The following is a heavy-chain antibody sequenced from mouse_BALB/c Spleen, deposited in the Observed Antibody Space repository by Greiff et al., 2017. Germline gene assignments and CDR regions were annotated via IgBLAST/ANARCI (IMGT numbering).Heavy chain of an antibody. CDR2: IYPGDGDT. D-gene: IGHD2-10*01. Sequence: QVQLQQSGAELVRPGASVKISCKASGYAISSNWMNWVKQRPGQGLEWIGQIYPGDGDTNYNGKFKGKATLTADTSSSTAYMQLSSLTSEDSAVYFCARSKAYYGNYEAMDYWGQGTSVTVSA. V-gene: IGHV1-80*01. J-gene: IGHJ4*01. CDR1: GYAISSNW. CDR3: ARSKAYYGNYEAMDY.